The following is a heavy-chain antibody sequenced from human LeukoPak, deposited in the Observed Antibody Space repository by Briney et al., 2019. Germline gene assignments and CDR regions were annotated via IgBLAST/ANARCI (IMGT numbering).Heavy chain of an antibody. CDR3: ARLRSPGDFDY. CDR2: IYYSGNT. J-gene: IGHJ4*02. CDR1: GVPISSSNSY. Sequence: SETLSLTCTVSGVPISSSNSYWGWIRQPPGKGLEWIGSIYYSGNTYYNASLKSQVSISIDTSKNQFSLRLTSVTAADTAVYYCARLRSPGDFDYWGQGTLVTVSS. V-gene: IGHV4-39*01. D-gene: IGHD1-26*01.